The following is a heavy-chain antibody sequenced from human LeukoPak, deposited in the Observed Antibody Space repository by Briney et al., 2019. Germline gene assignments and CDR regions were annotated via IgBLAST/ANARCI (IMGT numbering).Heavy chain of an antibody. J-gene: IGHJ4*02. Sequence: GRSLRLSCAASGFTLSTYGMHWVRQAPGKGLEWVAVISSDGSNKFYADSVKGRFTISRDGSKSTLYLQMNSLRPDDTAVYFCAKPQVTANWYYFHYWGQGTLVTVSS. D-gene: IGHD2-21*02. CDR1: GFTLSTYG. V-gene: IGHV3-30*18. CDR3: AKPQVTANWYYFHY. CDR2: ISSDGSNK.